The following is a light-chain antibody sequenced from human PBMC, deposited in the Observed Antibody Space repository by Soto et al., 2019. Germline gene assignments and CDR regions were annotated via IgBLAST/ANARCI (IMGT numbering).Light chain of an antibody. CDR1: QSISSW. CDR3: QQYNSYPWT. V-gene: IGKV1-5*01. Sequence: DIQMTQSPSTLSAXXXXXXXXXXXASQSISSWLAWYQQKPGKAPKLLIYDASSLESGVPSRFSGSGSGTEFTLTITSLQPDDFATYYCQQYNSYPWTFGQGTKVDIK. CDR2: DAS. J-gene: IGKJ1*01.